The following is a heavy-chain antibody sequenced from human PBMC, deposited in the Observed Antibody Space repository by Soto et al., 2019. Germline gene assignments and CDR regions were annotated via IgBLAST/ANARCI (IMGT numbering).Heavy chain of an antibody. V-gene: IGHV1-2*04. Sequence: GASVKVSCKASGYTFTAYYMHWVRQAPGQGLEWMGWINANSGGTNYAQQLQGWVTMTTDTSINTAYMELSRLRSDDTAVYYCARETLVIPSAIRVGYYYRMDVWGQGTLVTVSS. D-gene: IGHD2-2*02. CDR3: ARETLVIPSAIRVGYYYRMDV. J-gene: IGHJ6*02. CDR2: INANSGGT. CDR1: GYTFTAYY.